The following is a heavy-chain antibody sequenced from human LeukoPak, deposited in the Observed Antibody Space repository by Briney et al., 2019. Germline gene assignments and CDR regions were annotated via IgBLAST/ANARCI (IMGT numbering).Heavy chain of an antibody. CDR3: ARGGRTMNDY. V-gene: IGHV3-7*01. D-gene: IGHD1/OR15-1a*01. Sequence: GGSPRLSCTASGFTFSSYWMTWIRQAPGKGLEWVANIKQDGSESYYVDSVKGRFTVSRDNAKNSLYLQMNSLRAEDTAVYYCARGGRTMNDYWGQGSLVTVSS. J-gene: IGHJ4*02. CDR2: IKQDGSES. CDR1: GFTFSSYW.